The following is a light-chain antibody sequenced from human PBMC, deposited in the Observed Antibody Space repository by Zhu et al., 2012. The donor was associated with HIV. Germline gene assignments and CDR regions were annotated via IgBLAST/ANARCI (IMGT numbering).Light chain of an antibody. V-gene: IGKV3-20*01. CDR1: QSVSSSY. Sequence: EIVLTQSPGTLSLSPGESATLSCRASQSVSSSYLAWYQQKPGQAPRLLIYGISSRATGVPDRFSGTGSGTDFTLTISRLEPEDFAVYYCQQCGSSPPYTFGQGTKLEI. J-gene: IGKJ2*01. CDR2: GIS. CDR3: QQCGSSPPYT.